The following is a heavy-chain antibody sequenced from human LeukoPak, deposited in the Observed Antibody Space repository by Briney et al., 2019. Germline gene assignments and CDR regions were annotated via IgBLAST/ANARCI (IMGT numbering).Heavy chain of an antibody. V-gene: IGHV4-61*02. Sequence: SETLSLTCTVSGGSISSGSFYWSWLRPPAGKGLEWIGRIYTSGSTNYNPSLKSRVTVSLDTSKNQFSLKLSSVPAADTAVYYCARERLNMVRGVIPKEAWGWFDPWGQGTLVTVSS. CDR1: GGSISSGSFY. CDR3: ARERLNMVRGVIPKEAWGWFDP. D-gene: IGHD3-10*01. CDR2: IYTSGST. J-gene: IGHJ5*02.